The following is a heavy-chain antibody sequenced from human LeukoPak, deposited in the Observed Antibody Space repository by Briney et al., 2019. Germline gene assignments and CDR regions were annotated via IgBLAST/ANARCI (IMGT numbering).Heavy chain of an antibody. CDR1: GFTFSSYA. CDR2: IKEDGSEK. D-gene: IGHD3-10*01. V-gene: IGHV3-7*03. J-gene: IGHJ4*02. CDR3: AKTRVMVRGVIDY. Sequence: GGSLRLSCAASGFTFSSYAMHWVRQAPGKGLEWVANIKEDGSEKYYVDSAKGRFTISRDNAKNSLYLQMTSLRAEDTAVYYCAKTRVMVRGVIDYWGQGTLVTVSS.